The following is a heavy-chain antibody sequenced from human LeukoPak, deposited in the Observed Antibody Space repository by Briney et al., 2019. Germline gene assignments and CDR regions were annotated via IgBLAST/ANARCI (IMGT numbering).Heavy chain of an antibody. CDR3: ARKGSGGSCYDY. CDR1: GYTFTSYD. D-gene: IGHD2-15*01. CDR2: MNPNSGNT. V-gene: IGHV1-8*03. Sequence: ASVKVSCKASGYTFTSYDINWVRQATGQGLEWMGWMNPNSGNTGYAQKFQGRVTITRNTSISTAYMELSRLRSDDTAVYYCARKGSGGSCYDYWGQGTLVTVSS. J-gene: IGHJ4*02.